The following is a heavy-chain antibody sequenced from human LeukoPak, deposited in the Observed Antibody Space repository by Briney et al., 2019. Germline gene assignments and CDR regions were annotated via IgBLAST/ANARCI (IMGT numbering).Heavy chain of an antibody. J-gene: IGHJ4*02. CDR1: GFTFSSYG. Sequence: GGSLRLSCAASGFTFSSYGMHWVRQAPGKGLEWVAVIWYDGSNKYYADSVKGRFTISRDNSKNTLYLQMDSLRAEDTAVYYSARDDEYYDSSGYLNYWGQGTLVTVSS. D-gene: IGHD3-22*01. CDR3: ARDDEYYDSSGYLNY. V-gene: IGHV3-33*01. CDR2: IWYDGSNK.